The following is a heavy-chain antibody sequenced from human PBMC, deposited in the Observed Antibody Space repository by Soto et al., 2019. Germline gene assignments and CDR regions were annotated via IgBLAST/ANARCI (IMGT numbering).Heavy chain of an antibody. D-gene: IGHD3-22*01. J-gene: IGHJ4*02. V-gene: IGHV1-69*13. CDR1: EGTFSSYA. CDR2: IIPIFGTA. CDR3: ARATRGYYESSGYLYYFDY. Sequence: SVKVSCKASEGTFSSYAISWVRQAPGQGLEWMGGIIPIFGTANYAQKFQGRVTITADESTSTAYMELSSLRSEDTAVYYCARATRGYYESSGYLYYFDYWGRGTLITVSS.